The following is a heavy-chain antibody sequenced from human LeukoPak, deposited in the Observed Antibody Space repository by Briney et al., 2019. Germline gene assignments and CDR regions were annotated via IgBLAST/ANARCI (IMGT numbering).Heavy chain of an antibody. Sequence: RPGGSLRLSCAASGFTFSNTWMSWVRQAPGKWLEWVGRIKSKTDGGTTDYAAPVKGRFTISRDDSKNTLYLQMNSLKTEDTAVYYCTTSIAAAGYRFDYWGQGTLVTVSS. J-gene: IGHJ4*02. CDR3: TTSIAAAGYRFDY. D-gene: IGHD6-13*01. V-gene: IGHV3-15*01. CDR1: GFTFSNTW. CDR2: IKSKTDGGTT.